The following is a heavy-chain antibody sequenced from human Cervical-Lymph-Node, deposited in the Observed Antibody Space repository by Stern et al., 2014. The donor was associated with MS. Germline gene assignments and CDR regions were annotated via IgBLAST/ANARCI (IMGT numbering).Heavy chain of an antibody. V-gene: IGHV4-30-2*01. Sequence: VQLEESGSGLVKPSQTLSLTCAVSGGSISSGGYSWSWIRQPPGKGLEWIGYIYHSGSTYYNPSLKRRVTIPGDRSKTQFSLKLSSGAAADTAVYYCARSSTVTPNAFDIWGQGTMVTVS. CDR1: GGSISSGGYS. J-gene: IGHJ3*02. D-gene: IGHD4-17*01. CDR2: IYHSGST. CDR3: ARSSTVTPNAFDI.